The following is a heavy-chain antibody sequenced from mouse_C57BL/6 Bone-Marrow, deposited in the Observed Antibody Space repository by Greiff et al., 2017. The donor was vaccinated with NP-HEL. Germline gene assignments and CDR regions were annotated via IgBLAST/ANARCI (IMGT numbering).Heavy chain of an antibody. CDR1: GYSFTNYN. V-gene: IGHV1-39*01. Sequence: EVQLQQSGPELVKPGASVKISCKASGYSFTNYNMNWVKQSNGQGLEWIGEINPNYGTTSYNQKFKGKATLTVDQSSSTAYMQLNSLTSEDSAVDYCARSPVPDGYHRCWYFDVWGTGTTVTVSS. D-gene: IGHD2-3*01. CDR3: ARSPVPDGYHRCWYFDV. CDR2: INPNYGTT. J-gene: IGHJ1*03.